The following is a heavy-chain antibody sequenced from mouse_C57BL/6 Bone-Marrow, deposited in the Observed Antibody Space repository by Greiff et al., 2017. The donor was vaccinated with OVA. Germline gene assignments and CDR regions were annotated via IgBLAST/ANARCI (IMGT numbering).Heavy chain of an antibody. J-gene: IGHJ4*01. D-gene: IGHD1-1*01. Sequence: EVQVVESGGGLVRPGGSLKLSCEASGFTFSSYAMPWVRQTPEKRLEWVATISDGGSYTYYPDNVKGRFTISRDNAKNNLYLQMSHLKSEDTAMYYCARVTTAMDYWGQGTSVTVSS. CDR1: GFTFSSYA. CDR3: ARVTTAMDY. V-gene: IGHV5-4*01. CDR2: ISDGGSYT.